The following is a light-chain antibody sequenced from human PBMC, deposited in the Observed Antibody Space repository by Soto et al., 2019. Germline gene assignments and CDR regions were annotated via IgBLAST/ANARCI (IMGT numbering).Light chain of an antibody. CDR2: GAS. CDR1: QSVSSN. CDR3: QQYNNWPPYT. V-gene: IGKV3-15*01. J-gene: IGKJ5*01. Sequence: EIVMTQSPATLSVSSGERATLSCRASQSVSSNLAWYQQKPGQAPRLLIYGASTRATGIPARFSGSGSGTEFTLTISSLRSEDFAVYYCQQYNNWPPYTFGQGTRLEIK.